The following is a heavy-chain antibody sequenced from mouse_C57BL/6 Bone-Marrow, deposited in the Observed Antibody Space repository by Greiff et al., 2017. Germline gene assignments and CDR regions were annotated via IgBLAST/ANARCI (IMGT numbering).Heavy chain of an antibody. J-gene: IGHJ2*01. CDR1: GYAFSSSW. CDR3: ARQLYDFDY. CDR2: IYPGDGDT. Sequence: VQLQQSGPELVKPGASVKISCKASGYAFSSSWMNWVKQRPGKGLEWIGRIYPGDGDTNDNGKFKGKATLTADKSSSTAYMQLSSLTSEDSAVYFCARQLYDFDYWGQGTTLTVAS. D-gene: IGHD3-1*01. V-gene: IGHV1-82*01.